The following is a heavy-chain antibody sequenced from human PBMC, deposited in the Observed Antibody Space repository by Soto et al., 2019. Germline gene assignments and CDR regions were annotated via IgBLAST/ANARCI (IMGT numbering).Heavy chain of an antibody. CDR2: IKSKTDGGTT. Sequence: GGSLRLSFAASGFTFSNAWINWVRQAPGKGLEWVGRIKSKTDGGTTDFAAPVKGRFAISRDDSKDMVYLQMNSLKTEDTGIYSFTTDSYSTMVVARFDYWGHGTLVTVSS. CDR3: TTDSYSTMVVARFDY. D-gene: IGHD2-15*01. CDR1: GFTFSNAW. V-gene: IGHV3-15*07. J-gene: IGHJ4*01.